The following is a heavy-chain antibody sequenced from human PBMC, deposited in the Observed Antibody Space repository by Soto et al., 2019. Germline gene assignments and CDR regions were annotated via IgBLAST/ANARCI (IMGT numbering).Heavy chain of an antibody. J-gene: IGHJ5*02. CDR2: IKSKGDGGTT. D-gene: IGHD2-21*01. CDR1: GFTFSDAW. Sequence: PGRSRRLSCAAAGFTFSDAWMSWVRQAPGRGWDWVGRIKSKGDGGTTEYAAPERGRFTISRDDSKNTLYLKKNSLKTEDTAVYYCTTDLWRIAVVVGTTGYFNPWGQGTPVTVSS. CDR3: TTDLWRIAVVVGTTGYFNP. V-gene: IGHV3-15*01.